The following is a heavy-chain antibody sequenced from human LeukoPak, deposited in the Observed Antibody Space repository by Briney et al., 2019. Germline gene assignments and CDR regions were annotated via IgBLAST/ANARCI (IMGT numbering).Heavy chain of an antibody. D-gene: IGHD6-13*01. J-gene: IGHJ5*02. CDR3: ARDWPNRLTAGGIWFDP. CDR1: GFIFTENG. CDR2: IWYDGSDK. V-gene: IGHV3-33*01. Sequence: GGSLRLSCAASGFIFTENGMHWVRQAPGKGPEWVAVIWYDGSDKYYADSVKGRFTISRDNSKDTVYLQMNSLRVEDTAVYFCARDWPNRLTAGGIWFDPWGPGTLVTVSA.